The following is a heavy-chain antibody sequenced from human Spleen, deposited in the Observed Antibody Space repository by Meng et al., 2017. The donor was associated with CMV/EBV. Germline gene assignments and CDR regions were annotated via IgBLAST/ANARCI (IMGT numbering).Heavy chain of an antibody. D-gene: IGHD3-10*01. V-gene: IGHV1-69*11. CDR2: IINMGETD. Sequence: KASGGTFSTYAINGVRQAPGQGLEWMGTIINMGETDIYKQKLRGRVTITADESTTTDHMEISGLTSEDTAVYYCATDGPGGGSYCLYWGQGTLVTVSS. CDR3: ATDGPGGGSYCLY. J-gene: IGHJ4*02. CDR1: GGTFSTYA.